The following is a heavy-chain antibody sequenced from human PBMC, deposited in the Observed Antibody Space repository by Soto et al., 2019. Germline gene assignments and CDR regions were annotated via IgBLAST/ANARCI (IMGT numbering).Heavy chain of an antibody. Sequence: ASVKVSCKASGYTFTGYYMHWMRQAPGQGLEWMGWINANSGGTKYERKFQGRVTMTRDTSISTAYMELTRLTSDDTAIYYCARAGLTTLEMATTFWGQGTLVTVSS. CDR3: ARAGLTTLEMATTF. CDR2: INANSGGT. J-gene: IGHJ4*02. V-gene: IGHV1-2*02. CDR1: GYTFTGYY. D-gene: IGHD1-1*01.